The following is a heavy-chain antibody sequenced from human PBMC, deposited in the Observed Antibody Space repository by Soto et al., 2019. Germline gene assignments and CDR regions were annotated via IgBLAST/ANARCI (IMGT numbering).Heavy chain of an antibody. Sequence: PGGSLRLSCAASEFTFSNHAMSWVRQAPGKGPEWVSGISGSGGTTYYADSVKGRFTISRDNSENTLYLQMNSLRAEDTAVYYCAKGPSPSGGFERIDQGGQGTLVPVSS. D-gene: IGHD5-12*01. CDR2: ISGSGGTT. CDR3: AKGPSPSGGFERIDQ. CDR1: EFTFSNHA. J-gene: IGHJ4*02. V-gene: IGHV3-23*01.